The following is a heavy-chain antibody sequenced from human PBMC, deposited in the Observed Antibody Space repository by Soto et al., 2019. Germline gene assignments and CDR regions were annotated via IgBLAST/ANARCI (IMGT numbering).Heavy chain of an antibody. D-gene: IGHD3-10*01. CDR2: VNHGGTS. V-gene: IGHV4-34*01. J-gene: IGHJ6*02. CDR3: ASSSFLRSRDLFHGVDV. Sequence: SATLSLTCTAHGGSFSGYYCDWSREPPGKGLEWIGEVNHGGTSNYNPSLKSRAIISVDTSKNQFSLKLTSVTAEDTALYFWASSSFLRSRDLFHGVDVWGQGTTVT. CDR1: GGSFSGYY.